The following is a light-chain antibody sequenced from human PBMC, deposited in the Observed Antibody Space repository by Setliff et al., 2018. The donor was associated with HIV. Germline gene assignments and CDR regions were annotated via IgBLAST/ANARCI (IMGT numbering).Light chain of an antibody. Sequence: QAVVTQEPSLTVSPGGTVTLTCASSTGAVTSGNFPSWFQRKPGQAPRALIYSSSKKHSWTPARFSGSLLGGKAALTLSGVQPEDEADYYCLLYYGTFYVFGSGTKVTVL. CDR2: SSS. V-gene: IGLV7-43*01. CDR1: TGAVTSGNF. J-gene: IGLJ1*01. CDR3: LLYYGTFYV.